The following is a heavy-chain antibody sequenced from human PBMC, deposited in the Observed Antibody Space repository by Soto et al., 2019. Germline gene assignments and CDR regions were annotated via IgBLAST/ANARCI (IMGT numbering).Heavy chain of an antibody. CDR3: VRRGSETGWYYNQ. CDR2: ISGSGGRI. J-gene: IGHJ4*02. Sequence: VPLLESGGGLVQPGGSLRLSCAASGFTFYRYDMFWVRQTPRRGLEWVSFISGSGGRIEYGDFVRGRFTASRDNAEDTLSLQMNSLAFDDTGVYYCVRRGSETGWYYNQWGQGTLVAVSS. CDR1: GFTFYRYD. V-gene: IGHV3-23*02. D-gene: IGHD6-19*01.